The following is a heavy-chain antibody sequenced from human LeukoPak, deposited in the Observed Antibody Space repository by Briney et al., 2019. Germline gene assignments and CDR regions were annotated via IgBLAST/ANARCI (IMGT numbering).Heavy chain of an antibody. CDR3: ARWGSTSCYDY. CDR2: ISYDGSNK. V-gene: IGHV3-30*03. J-gene: IGHJ4*02. D-gene: IGHD2-2*01. CDR1: GFTFSSYG. Sequence: GGSLILSCAASGFTFSSYGMHWVRQAPGKGLEWVAVISYDGSNKYYAESVKGRFTISRDNSKNTLYLQMNSLRAEDTAVYYCARWGSTSCYDYWGQGTLVTVSS.